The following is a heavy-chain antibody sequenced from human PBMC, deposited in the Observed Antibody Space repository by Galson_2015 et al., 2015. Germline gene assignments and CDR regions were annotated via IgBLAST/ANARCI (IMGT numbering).Heavy chain of an antibody. CDR1: GFTFSTFA. CDR3: AKARPTLPFY. Sequence: SLRHSCAASGFTFSTFAMSWVRQAPGRGLEWVSGIVNSGESTFYADSVRGRFTISRDNSRNTLYLQMNSLRPEDTAIYYCAKARPTLPFYWGQGTLVTVSS. J-gene: IGHJ4*02. V-gene: IGHV3-23*01. D-gene: IGHD3-16*01. CDR2: IVNSGEST.